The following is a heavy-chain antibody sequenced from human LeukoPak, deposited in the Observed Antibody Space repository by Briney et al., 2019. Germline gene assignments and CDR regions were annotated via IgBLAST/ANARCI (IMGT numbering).Heavy chain of an antibody. D-gene: IGHD6-25*01. V-gene: IGHV3-9*03. Sequence: GGYLRLSCAASGFTFDDYAMHWVRQAPGRGLEWVSGMSWNSGSIGYADSVKGRFTISRDNAKNSLYLQMNSLRAEDMALYYCAKGSSGGWYLDYWGQGTVLTVSS. CDR3: AKGSSGGWYLDY. J-gene: IGHJ4*02. CDR2: MSWNSGSI. CDR1: GFTFDDYA.